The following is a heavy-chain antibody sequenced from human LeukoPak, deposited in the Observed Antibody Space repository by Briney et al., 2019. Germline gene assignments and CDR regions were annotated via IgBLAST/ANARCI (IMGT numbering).Heavy chain of an antibody. D-gene: IGHD5-24*01. CDR1: GFTFSSHG. J-gene: IGHJ6*03. CDR3: PRQRATAKEGWFYYMDV. CDR2: TSDSGTYK. V-gene: IGHV3-21*05. Sequence: GSLILSCVASGFTFSSHGMNWVRQAPGKGLEWISLTSDSGTYKYYADSVTGRFTISRDNAKNSLYLQITSLRAEDTALYYCPRQRATAKEGWFYYMDVRGKGTPVIVSS.